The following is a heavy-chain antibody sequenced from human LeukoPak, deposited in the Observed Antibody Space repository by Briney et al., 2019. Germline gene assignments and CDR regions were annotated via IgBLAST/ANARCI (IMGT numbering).Heavy chain of an antibody. Sequence: HPGGSLRLSCAASGFTFSSSWMHWVRQAPGKGLVWVSRINSDGSSTNYADSVKGRFTISRDNAKNTLYLQMNSLRAEDTAVYYCASDGYNGWGPVYWGQGTLVTVSS. CDR2: INSDGSST. CDR1: GFTFSSSW. CDR3: ASDGYNGWGPVY. D-gene: IGHD5-24*01. J-gene: IGHJ4*02. V-gene: IGHV3-74*01.